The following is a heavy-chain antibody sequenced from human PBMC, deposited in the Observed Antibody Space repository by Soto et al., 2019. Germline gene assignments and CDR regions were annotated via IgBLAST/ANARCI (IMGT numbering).Heavy chain of an antibody. CDR3: ARYQQVGRSGSYYYYGMDV. D-gene: IGHD3-10*01. V-gene: IGHV5-51*01. J-gene: IGHJ6*02. CDR1: GYSFTNYW. CDR2: IHPSRSNT. Sequence: GESLKISCKGSGYSFTNYWIGWVRQMPGKGLEWMGSIHPSRSNTIYSPSFQGQVTISADESSSTAYLQMNSLRAEDTAVYYCARYQQVGRSGSYYYYGMDVWGQGTTVTVSS.